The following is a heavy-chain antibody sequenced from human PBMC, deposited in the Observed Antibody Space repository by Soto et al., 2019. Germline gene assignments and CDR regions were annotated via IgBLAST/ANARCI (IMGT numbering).Heavy chain of an antibody. CDR1: GYTFTNYG. J-gene: IGHJ4*02. CDR3: ARDPGHMKPYYLES. V-gene: IGHV1-18*01. D-gene: IGHD1-1*01. Sequence: ASVKVSCKASGYTFTNYGITWVRQAPGQGLEWMGWISAYNGDTKYGQRLQGRVTLTTDTSTSTAYMELRSLRSDDTAVYYCARDPGHMKPYYLESWGLGTLVTVSS. CDR2: ISAYNGDT.